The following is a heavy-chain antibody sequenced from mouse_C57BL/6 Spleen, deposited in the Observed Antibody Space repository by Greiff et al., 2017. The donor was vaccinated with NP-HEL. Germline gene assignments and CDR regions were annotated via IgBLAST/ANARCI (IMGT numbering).Heavy chain of an antibody. CDR3: AKASYYGSSYGFAY. D-gene: IGHD1-1*01. Sequence: EVQLQQSGPGLVKPSQSLSLTCSVTGYSITSGYYWNWIRQFPGNKLEWMGYISYDGSNNYNPSLKNRISITRDTSKNQFFLKLNSVTTEDTATYYCAKASYYGSSYGFAYWGQGTLVTVSA. CDR1: GYSITSGYY. CDR2: ISYDGSN. J-gene: IGHJ3*01. V-gene: IGHV3-6*01.